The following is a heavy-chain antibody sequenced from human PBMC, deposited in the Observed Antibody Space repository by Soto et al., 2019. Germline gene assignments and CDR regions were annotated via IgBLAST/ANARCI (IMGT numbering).Heavy chain of an antibody. D-gene: IGHD3-22*01. CDR1: GGSISGYY. Sequence: LSLPCTVSGGSISGYYWSWIRQPPGKGLEWIGYISYSGRTNYNPSLKSRVTISVDTSKNQFSLKLSSVTAADTAVYYCARGRKDSSGYLYYFDYWGQGTLVTVSS. V-gene: IGHV4-59*01. CDR3: ARGRKDSSGYLYYFDY. CDR2: ISYSGRT. J-gene: IGHJ4*01.